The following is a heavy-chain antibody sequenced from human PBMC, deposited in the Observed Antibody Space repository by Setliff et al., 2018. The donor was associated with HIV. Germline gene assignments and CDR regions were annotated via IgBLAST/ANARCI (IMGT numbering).Heavy chain of an antibody. CDR1: GDTFTGYT. CDR3: ARDAGYSGSAWNY. V-gene: IGHV1-69*13. J-gene: IGHJ4*02. CDR2: IIPSLGTA. Sequence: ASVKVSCKSSGDTFTGYTITWVRQAPGQGLEWMGGIIPSLGTANYAQRFKGRVTFTADASTSTVYMELSSLRSEDTAMYYCARDAGYSGSAWNYWGQGTLVTV. D-gene: IGHD5-12*01.